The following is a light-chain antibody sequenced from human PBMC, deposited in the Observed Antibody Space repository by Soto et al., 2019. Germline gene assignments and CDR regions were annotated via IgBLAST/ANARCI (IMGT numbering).Light chain of an antibody. J-gene: IGKJ1*01. CDR1: QRVSGN. Sequence: IVLTQSPASLSASPGERATLFCRASQRVSGNLAWYQQKPGQAPRLLIYGASSRATGIPDRFSGSGSGTDFTLTISRVEPEDFAMYFCQQYGSSPGTFGQGTKVDIK. CDR2: GAS. CDR3: QQYGSSPGT. V-gene: IGKV3-20*01.